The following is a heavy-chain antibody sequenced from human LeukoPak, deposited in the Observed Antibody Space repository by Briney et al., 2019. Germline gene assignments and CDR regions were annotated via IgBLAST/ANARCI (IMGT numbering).Heavy chain of an antibody. Sequence: PSETLSLTCTVPGGSISSYYWSWIRQPPGKGLEWIGYIYYSGSTNYNPSLKSRVTISVDTSKNQSSLKLSSVTAADTAVYYCARDNLGYCSGGSCYSDWFDPWGQGTLVTVSS. J-gene: IGHJ5*02. CDR1: GGSISSYY. D-gene: IGHD2-15*01. CDR3: ARDNLGYCSGGSCYSDWFDP. CDR2: IYYSGST. V-gene: IGHV4-59*01.